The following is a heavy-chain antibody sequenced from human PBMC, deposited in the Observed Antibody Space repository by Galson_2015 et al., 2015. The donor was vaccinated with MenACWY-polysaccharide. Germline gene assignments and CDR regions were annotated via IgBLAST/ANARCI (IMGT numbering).Heavy chain of an antibody. CDR3: AKTRLAGVPAASPT. Sequence: SLRLSCAASGFIFNIYAMNWVRQAPGKGLEWISGISSDGGSTYYADSVKGRFTISRDNSKSTLYLQMNSLRAEDTAVYYCAKTRLAGVPAASPTGGQAALAPVSS. CDR1: GFIFNIYA. CDR2: ISSDGGST. D-gene: IGHD2-2*01. J-gene: IGHJ4*02. V-gene: IGHV3-23*01.